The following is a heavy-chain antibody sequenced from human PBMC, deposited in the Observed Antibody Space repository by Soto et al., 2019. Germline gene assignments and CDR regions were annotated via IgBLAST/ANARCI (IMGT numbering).Heavy chain of an antibody. J-gene: IGHJ4*02. CDR2: IKSKTDGGTT. Sequence: EVQLVESGGGLVKPGGSLRLSCAASGFTFSNAWMSWVRQAPGKGLEWVGRIKSKTDGGTTDYAAPVKGRFTISRDDSKNTLYLQMNSLKTEDTAVYYCTLLPDGEYFDWLLPDWDYWGQGTLVTVSS. V-gene: IGHV3-15*01. CDR1: GFTFSNAW. CDR3: TLLPDGEYFDWLLPDWDY. D-gene: IGHD3-9*01.